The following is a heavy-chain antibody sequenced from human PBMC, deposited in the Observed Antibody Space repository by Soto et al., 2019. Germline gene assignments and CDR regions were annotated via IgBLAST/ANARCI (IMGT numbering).Heavy chain of an antibody. J-gene: IGHJ6*02. D-gene: IGHD3-10*01. CDR2: IFYSGST. Sequence: SETLCLTCTVSGGSISSGDYYWSWIRQPPGKGLEWIGYIFYSGSTYSNPSLKSRVTISIDTSKNQFSLKLSSVTAADTAVYCCARTDALVRGALYYYYGMDVWGQGTTVTVSS. CDR1: GGSISSGDYY. CDR3: ARTDALVRGALYYYYGMDV. V-gene: IGHV4-30-4*01.